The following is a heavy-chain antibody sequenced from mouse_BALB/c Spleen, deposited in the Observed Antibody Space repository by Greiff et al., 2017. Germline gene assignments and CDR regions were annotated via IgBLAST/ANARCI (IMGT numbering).Heavy chain of an antibody. CDR2: ISDGGSYT. CDR1: GFTFSDYY. D-gene: IGHD2-1*01. J-gene: IGHJ1*01. V-gene: IGHV5-4*02. Sequence: EVKLMESGGGLVKPGGSLKLSCAASGFTFSDYYMYWVRQTPEKRLEWVATISDGGSYTYYPDSVKGRFTISRDNAKNNLYLQMSSLKSEDTAMYYCARDAYGNYLYYFDVWGAGTTVTVSS. CDR3: ARDAYGNYLYYFDV.